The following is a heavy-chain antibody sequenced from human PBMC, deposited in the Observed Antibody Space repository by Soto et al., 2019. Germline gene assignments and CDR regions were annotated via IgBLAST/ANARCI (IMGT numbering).Heavy chain of an antibody. Sequence: GGSLRLSCAASGFTFSDYYMSWIRQAPGKGLEWVSYISSSGSTIYYADSVKGRFTISRDNAKNSLYLQMNSLRAEDTAVYYCARLYSSGWLSKFDYWGQGTLVTVAS. CDR2: ISSSGSTI. CDR1: GFTFSDYY. CDR3: ARLYSSGWLSKFDY. D-gene: IGHD6-19*01. V-gene: IGHV3-11*01. J-gene: IGHJ4*02.